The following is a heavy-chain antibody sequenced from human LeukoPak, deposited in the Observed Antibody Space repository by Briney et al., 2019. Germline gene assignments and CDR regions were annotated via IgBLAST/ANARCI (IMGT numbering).Heavy chain of an antibody. V-gene: IGHV3-66*04. J-gene: IGHJ2*01. CDR1: GFTVSSNY. CDR2: IYSGGST. CDR3: ARLPGHTRLYFDL. Sequence: GGSLRLSCAASGFTVSSNYMSWIRQAPGKGLEWVSVIYSGGSTYYADSVKGRFTISRDNSKNTLYLQMNSLRAEDTAVYYCARLPGHTRLYFDLWGRGTLVTVSS. D-gene: IGHD1-1*01.